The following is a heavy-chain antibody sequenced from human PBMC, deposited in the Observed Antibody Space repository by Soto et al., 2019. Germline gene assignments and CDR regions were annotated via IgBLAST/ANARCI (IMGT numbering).Heavy chain of an antibody. CDR2: IYYSGST. CDR1: GGSISSGGYY. D-gene: IGHD2-2*01. J-gene: IGHJ4*02. V-gene: IGHV4-31*03. CDR3: ARAEVPAAKYYFDY. Sequence: QVQLQESGPGLVKPSQTLSLTCTVSGGSISSGGYYWSWIRQHPGKGLEWIGYIYYSGSTYYNPSLKSRVTISVDTSKNQFSLKLSSVTAADTAVYYCARAEVPAAKYYFDYWGQGTLVTVSS.